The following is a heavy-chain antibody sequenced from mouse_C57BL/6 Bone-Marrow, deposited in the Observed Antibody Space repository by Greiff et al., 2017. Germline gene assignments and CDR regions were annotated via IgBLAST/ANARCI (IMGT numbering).Heavy chain of an antibody. CDR1: GYTFTSYD. D-gene: IGHD1-1*01. Sequence: VQLQESGPELVKPGASVKLSCKASGYTFTSYDINWVKQRPGQGLEWIGWIYPRVGSTKYNEKFKGKATLTVDTSSSTAYMELHSLTSEDAAVYFCARLEFDGSSGDWYFDVWGTGTTVTGSS. CDR2: IYPRVGST. CDR3: ARLEFDGSSGDWYFDV. V-gene: IGHV1-85*01. J-gene: IGHJ1*03.